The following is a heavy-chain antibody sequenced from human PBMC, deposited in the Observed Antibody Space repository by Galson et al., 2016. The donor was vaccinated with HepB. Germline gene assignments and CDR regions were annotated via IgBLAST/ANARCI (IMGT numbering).Heavy chain of an antibody. Sequence: SLRLSCAASGFTFSSYGMHWVRQAPGKGLEWVAVVSSDGGTTYYADSVKGRFTISRDNSKNTLDLHMTYLTPADTAVYYCARGGDCTTSNCRRSWYFELWGRGTLVTVSS. V-gene: IGHV3-30*03. CDR1: GFTFSSYG. CDR3: ARGGDCTTSNCRRSWYFEL. J-gene: IGHJ2*01. CDR2: VSSDGGTT. D-gene: IGHD2-8*01.